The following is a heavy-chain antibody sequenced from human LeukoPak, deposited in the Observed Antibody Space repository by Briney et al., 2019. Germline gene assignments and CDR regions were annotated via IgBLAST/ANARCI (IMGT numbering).Heavy chain of an antibody. CDR3: ARDYYDSSGGGAFDI. V-gene: IGHV1-69*04. CDR1: GGTFSSYA. D-gene: IGHD3-22*01. CDR2: IIPILGIA. J-gene: IGHJ3*02. Sequence: SVKVSCKASGGTFSSYAISWVRQAPGQGLEWMGRIIPILGIANYAQKFQGRVTITADKSTSTAYMELSSLRSEDTAVYYCARDYYDSSGGGAFDIWGQGTMVTVSS.